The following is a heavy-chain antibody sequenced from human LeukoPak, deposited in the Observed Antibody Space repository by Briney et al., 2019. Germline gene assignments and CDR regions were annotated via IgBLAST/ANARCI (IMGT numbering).Heavy chain of an antibody. CDR1: GGSIISYY. Sequence: SETLSLSCTVSGGSIISYYWNWIRQPPGKRLEWIGYIYDSGSTDYNPSLKSRVTIAVDKSKNQFSPKLSSVTAADTAVYYCATTSDYYYDSSGYYYWDQGTLVTVSS. D-gene: IGHD3-22*01. CDR3: ATTSDYYYDSSGYYY. CDR2: IYDSGST. V-gene: IGHV4-59*12. J-gene: IGHJ4*02.